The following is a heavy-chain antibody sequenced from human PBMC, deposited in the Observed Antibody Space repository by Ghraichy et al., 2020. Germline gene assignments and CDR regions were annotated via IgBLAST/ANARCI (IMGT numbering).Heavy chain of an antibody. J-gene: IGHJ4*02. Sequence: SETLSLTCTVSGGSISSSSYYWVWIRQPPGKVLEWIGSIYYSGSTYYNPSLKSRVTISVDTSKNQFSLKLSSVTAADTAVYYCARGATKLRDFDYWGQGTLVTVSS. D-gene: IGHD1-26*01. V-gene: IGHV4-39*07. CDR1: GGSISSSSYY. CDR3: ARGATKLRDFDY. CDR2: IYYSGST.